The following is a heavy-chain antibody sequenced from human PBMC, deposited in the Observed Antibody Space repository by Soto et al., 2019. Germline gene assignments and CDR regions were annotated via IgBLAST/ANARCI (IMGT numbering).Heavy chain of an antibody. CDR2: IWYDGSNK. V-gene: IGHV3-33*01. D-gene: IGHD6-13*01. CDR3: ARDWSIAPSFDL. J-gene: IGHJ2*01. Sequence: QVQLVESGGGVVQPGRSLRLSCAASGFTFNRYGMHWVRQAPGKGLEWVALIWYDGSNKYYADSVKGRFTISRDNSKNTLNLQRNSLSAEDTAVYYCARDWSIAPSFDLWGRGTLVTVSS. CDR1: GFTFNRYG.